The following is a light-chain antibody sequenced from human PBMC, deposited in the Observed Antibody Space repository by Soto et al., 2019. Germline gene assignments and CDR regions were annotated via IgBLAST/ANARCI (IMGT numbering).Light chain of an antibody. CDR3: QQRSNWPRLT. CDR1: QNVSSY. J-gene: IGKJ4*01. V-gene: IGKV3-11*01. CDR2: DAS. Sequence: EIVLTQSPATLSLSPGERATLSCRASQNVSSYLAWYQQKPGQAPRLLNYDASNRAIGIPARFSGSGSGTDFTLTISSLQPEDFAVYFCQQRSNWPRLTFGGGTKVEI.